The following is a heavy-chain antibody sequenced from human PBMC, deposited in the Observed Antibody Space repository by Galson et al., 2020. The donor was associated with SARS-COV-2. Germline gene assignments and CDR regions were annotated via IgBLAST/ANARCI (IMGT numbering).Heavy chain of an antibody. CDR1: GFTFDDYA. CDR3: AKDPARRGTAGWFDP. Sequence: SLKISCAASGFTFDDYAMHWVRQAPGKGLEWVSGISWNSGSIGYADSVKGRFTISRDNAKNSLYLQMNSLRAEDTALYYCAKDPARRGTAGWFDPWGQGTLVTVSS. CDR2: ISWNSGSI. V-gene: IGHV3-9*01. D-gene: IGHD2-8*02. J-gene: IGHJ5*02.